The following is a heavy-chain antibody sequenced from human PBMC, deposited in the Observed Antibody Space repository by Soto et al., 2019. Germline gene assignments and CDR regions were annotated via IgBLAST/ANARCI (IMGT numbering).Heavy chain of an antibody. D-gene: IGHD3-10*01. J-gene: IGHJ4*02. V-gene: IGHV3-7*05. Sequence: EVQLVESGGGLVQPGGSLRLSCAASGFTLSNYWMTWVRQAPGKGLEWVANINYDGSEKNYVDSVKGRFTISRDNTRNSLALQMNTLRAEDTDVYYCLSAGSAVSWGQGTLVTVSS. CDR2: INYDGSEK. CDR1: GFTLSNYW. CDR3: LSAGSAVS.